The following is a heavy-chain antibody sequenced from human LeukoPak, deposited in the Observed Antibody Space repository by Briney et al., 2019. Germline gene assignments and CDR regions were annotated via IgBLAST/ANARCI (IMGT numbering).Heavy chain of an antibody. Sequence: SVKVSCKASGGTFSSYAISWVRQAPGQGLEWMGGIIPIFGTTNYAQKFQGRVTITTDESTSTAYMELSSLRSEDTAMYYCARGNQVNMVRGAPGGTPWWNFDYRGQGTLVTVSS. J-gene: IGHJ4*02. CDR1: GGTFSSYA. CDR3: ARGNQVNMVRGAPGGTPWWNFDY. D-gene: IGHD3-10*01. V-gene: IGHV1-69*05. CDR2: IIPIFGTT.